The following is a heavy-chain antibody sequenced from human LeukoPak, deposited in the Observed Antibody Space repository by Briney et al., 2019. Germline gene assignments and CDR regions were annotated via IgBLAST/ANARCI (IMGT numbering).Heavy chain of an antibody. CDR2: INHGGST. D-gene: IGHD1-20*01. CDR1: GGSFSGYY. V-gene: IGHV4-34*01. CDR3: ARGALTNWRFDP. J-gene: IGHJ5*02. Sequence: SETLSLTCAVYGGSFSGYYWSWIRQPPGKGLEWIGEINHGGSTNYNPSLKSRVTISVDTSKNQFSLKLSSVTAADTAVYYCARGALTNWRFDPWGQGTLVTVSS.